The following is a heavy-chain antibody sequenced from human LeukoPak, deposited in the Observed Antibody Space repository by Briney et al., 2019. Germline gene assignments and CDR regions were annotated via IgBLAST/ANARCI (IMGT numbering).Heavy chain of an antibody. CDR3: ASLRYYYDSSGYYYFDY. CDR2: INPNSGGT. D-gene: IGHD3-22*01. V-gene: IGHV1-2*02. CDR1: GYTFTGYY. J-gene: IGHJ4*02. Sequence: ASVKVSCKASGYTFTGYYMHWVRQAPGQGLEWMGWINPNSGGTNCAQKFQGRVTMTRDTSISTAYMELSRLRSDDTAVYYCASLRYYYDSSGYYYFDYWGQGTLVTVSS.